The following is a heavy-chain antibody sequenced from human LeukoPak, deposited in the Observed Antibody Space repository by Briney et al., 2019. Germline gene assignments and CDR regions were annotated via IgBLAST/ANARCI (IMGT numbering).Heavy chain of an antibody. J-gene: IGHJ4*02. CDR3: ARGVNSGYFDY. CDR1: GGSISSYY. CDR2: IYYSGST. Sequence: SETLSLTCAVSGGSISSYYWSWIRQPPGKGLEWIGYIYYSGSTNYSPSLKSRVTISLDTSKNQFSLKLSSVTAADTAVYYCARGVNSGYFDYCGQGTLVTVSS. D-gene: IGHD1-26*01. V-gene: IGHV4-59*01.